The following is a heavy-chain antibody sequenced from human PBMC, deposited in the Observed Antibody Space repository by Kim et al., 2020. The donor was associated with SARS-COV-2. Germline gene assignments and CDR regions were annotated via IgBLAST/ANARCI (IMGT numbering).Heavy chain of an antibody. J-gene: IGHJ5*02. CDR3: ARDRGTAAGIES. Sequence: GGSLRLSCTASGFALNSYGMHWVRQAPGKGLEGVAAILYDGSNKFYADSVKGRFSISRDNSRNMVYLQMNSLRVEDTALYYCARDRGTAAGIESWGQGTLVIVSS. CDR2: ILYDGSNK. D-gene: IGHD6-13*01. CDR1: GFALNSYG. V-gene: IGHV3-33*01.